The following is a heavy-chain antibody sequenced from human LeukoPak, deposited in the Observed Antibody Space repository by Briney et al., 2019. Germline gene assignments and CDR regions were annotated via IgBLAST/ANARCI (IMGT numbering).Heavy chain of an antibody. CDR1: GFTFSSYE. V-gene: IGHV3-48*03. J-gene: IGHJ4*02. Sequence: PGGSLRLSCAASGFTFSSYEMNWVRQAPGKGLEWVSYISSSGSTIYYADSVKGRFTISRDNAKNSLYLQMNSLRAEDTAVYYRARDSWPFDYWGQGTLVTVSS. CDR2: ISSSGSTI. D-gene: IGHD6-13*01. CDR3: ARDSWPFDY.